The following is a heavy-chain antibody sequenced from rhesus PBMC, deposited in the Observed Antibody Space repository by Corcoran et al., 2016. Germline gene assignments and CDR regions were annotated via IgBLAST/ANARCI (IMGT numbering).Heavy chain of an antibody. V-gene: IGHV4-99*02. D-gene: IGHD6-43*01. Sequence: QVQLQESGPGLVKPSETLSLTCAVSGYSISSGYYWGWIRQPPGKGLEYIGYISGRSGSTYYNPPLKSIVTDSKDTSKNQCSRRLSSVTAADTAVYYWARDKEAGIAAATSDYWGQGVLVTVSS. J-gene: IGHJ4*01. CDR2: ISGRSGST. CDR1: GYSISSGYY. CDR3: ARDKEAGIAAATSDY.